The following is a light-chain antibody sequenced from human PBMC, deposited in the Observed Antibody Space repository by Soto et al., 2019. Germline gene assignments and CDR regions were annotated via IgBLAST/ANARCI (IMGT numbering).Light chain of an antibody. CDR2: VAS. V-gene: IGKV3-20*01. CDR3: QQYGSSPRT. CDR1: QSVSAY. J-gene: IGKJ1*01. Sequence: EIVLTPSPATLSLSPGGRASLSCRASQSVSAYLVWNPQKPGQAPRRLIYVASSRATGIPDRFSGSGSGTDFTLTISRLEPEDFAVYYCQQYGSSPRTFGQGTKVDI.